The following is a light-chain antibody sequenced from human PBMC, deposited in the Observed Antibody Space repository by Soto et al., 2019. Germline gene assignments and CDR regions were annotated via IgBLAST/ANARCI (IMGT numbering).Light chain of an antibody. CDR3: SAYITSSTTLYV. Sequence: QSALTQPASVSGSPGQSIAISCTGTSSDVGRYNYVSWYQQHPGKAPKLMIYEVSNRPSGVSNRFSGSKSGNTASLTISGLQAEDEADYYCSAYITSSTTLYVFGTGTKLTVL. CDR1: SSDVGRYNY. CDR2: EVS. V-gene: IGLV2-14*01. J-gene: IGLJ1*01.